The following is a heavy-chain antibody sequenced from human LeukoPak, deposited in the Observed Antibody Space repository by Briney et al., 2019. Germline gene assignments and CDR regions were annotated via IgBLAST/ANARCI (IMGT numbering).Heavy chain of an antibody. CDR2: ISGTSSYF. V-gene: IGHV3-21*01. Sequence: GGSLRLSCAASGFTFSDYIMNWVRQAPGKGLEWVSSISGTSSYFYYADSVQGRFTISRDNAKNSLYLQMDSLRAEDTAVYYCARWPPSRGALDLWGQGTLVTVPS. J-gene: IGHJ3*01. CDR1: GFTFSDYI. CDR3: ARWPPSRGALDL. D-gene: IGHD4-23*01.